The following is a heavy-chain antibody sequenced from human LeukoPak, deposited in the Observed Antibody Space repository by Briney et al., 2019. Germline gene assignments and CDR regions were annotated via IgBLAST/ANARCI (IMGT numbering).Heavy chain of an antibody. CDR3: ARGSRFGVVERDAFDI. CDR2: ISGSGGST. J-gene: IGHJ3*02. CDR1: GFTFSSYG. Sequence: GGALRLSCAASGFTFSSYGMSWVRQAPGKGLEWVSAISGSGGSTYYADSVKGRFTISRDNSKNTLYLQTNSLRAEDTAVYYCARGSRFGVVERDAFDIWGQGTMVTVSS. V-gene: IGHV3-23*01. D-gene: IGHD3-3*01.